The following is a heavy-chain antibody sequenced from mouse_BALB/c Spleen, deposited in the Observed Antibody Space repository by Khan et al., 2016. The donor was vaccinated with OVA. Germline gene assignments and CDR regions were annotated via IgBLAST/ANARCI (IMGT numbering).Heavy chain of an antibody. CDR2: INPSSGGT. CDR1: GYTFTSYY. Sequence: QVRLQQSGAELVKPGASVRLSCKASGYTFTSYYLYWVKQRPGQGLEWIGDINPSSGGTNFNEKFKSKATLTVDKSSSTAYIQLNSLTSEDSAVFYWSRFGYCSFAYWGQGTLV. CDR3: SRFGYCSFAY. J-gene: IGHJ3*01. V-gene: IGHV1S81*02.